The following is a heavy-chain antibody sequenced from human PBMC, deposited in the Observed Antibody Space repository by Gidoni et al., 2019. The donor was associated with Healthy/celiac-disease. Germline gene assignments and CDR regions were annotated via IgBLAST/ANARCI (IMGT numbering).Heavy chain of an antibody. CDR2: ISAYNGNI. V-gene: IGHV1-18*01. J-gene: IGHJ4*02. Sequence: QVQLVQSGAEVNQPGSYVKVSFKASGYTFTSYGISWVRQAPGQGLEWMGGISAYNGNINDAHKLQVKVTMTTDTSTSNAYMELRSLRSDDTAVDYCASDLKPEPPNSVSYEPLDFDYWGQGALVTVSS. CDR3: ASDLKPEPPNSVSYEPLDFDY. CDR1: GYTFTSYG. D-gene: IGHD1-26*01.